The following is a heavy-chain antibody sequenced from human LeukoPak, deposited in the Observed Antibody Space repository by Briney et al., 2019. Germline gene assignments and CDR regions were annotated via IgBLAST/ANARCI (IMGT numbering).Heavy chain of an antibody. CDR1: GGTFSSYA. Sequence: SVKVSCKASGGTFSSYAISWVRQAPGQGLEWMGGIIPIFGTANYAQKFQGRVTITADESTSTAYMELSSLRSEDTAVYYCARDTVMTTVASINWFDPWGQGTLVTVSS. D-gene: IGHD4-23*01. V-gene: IGHV1-69*13. CDR2: IIPIFGTA. J-gene: IGHJ5*02. CDR3: ARDTVMTTVASINWFDP.